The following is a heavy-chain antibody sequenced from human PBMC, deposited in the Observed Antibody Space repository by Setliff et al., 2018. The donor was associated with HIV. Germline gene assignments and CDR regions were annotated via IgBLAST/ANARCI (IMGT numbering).Heavy chain of an antibody. V-gene: IGHV4-34*01. CDR3: ARRGLRGSSGFPYYFYMDV. D-gene: IGHD3-22*01. CDR1: GGSFSAYY. CDR2: ITHSENT. Sequence: PSGTLSLTCAVYGGSFSAYYWTWIRQPPGKGLEWIGEITHSENTKYNPSLRSRVTISVDTSKNQFSLKLTSVTAADTAVYYCARRGLRGSSGFPYYFYMDVWDKGTTVTVSS. J-gene: IGHJ6*03.